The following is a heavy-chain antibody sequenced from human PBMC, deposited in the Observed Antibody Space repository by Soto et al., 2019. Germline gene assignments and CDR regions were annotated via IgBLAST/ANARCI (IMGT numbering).Heavy chain of an antibody. Sequence: ASVKVSCKASGGTFSSYAISWVRQAPGQGLEWMGGIIPIFGTANYAQKFQGRVTITADESTSTAYMELSSLRSEDTAVYYCARDERYYYDSSGYNFDYWGKGTLVTVSS. J-gene: IGHJ4*02. CDR2: IIPIFGTA. CDR3: ARDERYYYDSSGYNFDY. CDR1: GGTFSSYA. D-gene: IGHD3-22*01. V-gene: IGHV1-69*13.